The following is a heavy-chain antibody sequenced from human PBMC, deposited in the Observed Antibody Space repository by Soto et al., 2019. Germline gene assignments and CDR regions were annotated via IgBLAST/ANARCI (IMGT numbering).Heavy chain of an antibody. CDR3: ARVEAPLIHSDHYYYGMDV. J-gene: IGHJ6*02. CDR1: GFPFSHYA. Sequence: VQLLESGGGLVQPGGSLRLSCAASGFPFSHYAMSWVRQAPGKGLEWVSAISGSGNDASYADSVRGRFTISRDNSRDTLYLEMNNLRAEDTAVYYCARVEAPLIHSDHYYYGMDVWGQGTTVTV. V-gene: IGHV3-23*01. CDR2: ISGSGNDA. D-gene: IGHD5-18*01.